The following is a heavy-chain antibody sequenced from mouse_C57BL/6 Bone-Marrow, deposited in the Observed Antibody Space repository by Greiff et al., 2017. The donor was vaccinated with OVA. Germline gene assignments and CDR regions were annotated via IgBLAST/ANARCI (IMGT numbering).Heavy chain of an antibody. Sequence: VQLQQSGAELVRPGASVKLSCTASGFNIKDDYMHWVKQRPEQGLEWIGWIDPENGDTEYASKFQGKATITADTSSNTAYLQLSSLTSEDTAVYYCTTSGNRDYWGQGTTLTGSS. CDR2: IDPENGDT. CDR3: TTSGNRDY. D-gene: IGHD1-3*01. V-gene: IGHV14-4*01. J-gene: IGHJ2*01. CDR1: GFNIKDDY.